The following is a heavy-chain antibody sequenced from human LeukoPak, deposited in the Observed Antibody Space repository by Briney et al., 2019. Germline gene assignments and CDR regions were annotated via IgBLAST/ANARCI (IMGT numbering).Heavy chain of an antibody. CDR3: ARGSSTSLLTVLGDY. J-gene: IGHJ4*02. V-gene: IGHV1-2*06. D-gene: IGHD2-2*01. CDR1: GYTFTGYY. Sequence: ASVKVSCKTSGYTFTGYYMHWVRQAPGQGLEWMGRINPNSGGTNYAQRFQGRVTVTRDTSISTAYMELSRLRSDDTAVYYCARGSSTSLLTVLGDYWRQGTLVTVSS. CDR2: INPNSGGT.